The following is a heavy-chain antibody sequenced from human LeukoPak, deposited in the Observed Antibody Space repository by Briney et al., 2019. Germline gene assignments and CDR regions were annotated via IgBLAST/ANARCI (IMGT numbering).Heavy chain of an antibody. Sequence: GGSLRLSCAASGFTFSSYSMNWVRQAPGKGLEWVSSISSSSSYIYYADSVKGRFTISRDNAKNSLYLQMNSLRAEDTAVYYCARDLDSGRKTFDYWGQGTLVTVSS. CDR3: ARDLDSGRKTFDY. CDR1: GFTFSSYS. D-gene: IGHD3-3*01. J-gene: IGHJ4*02. V-gene: IGHV3-21*01. CDR2: ISSSSSYI.